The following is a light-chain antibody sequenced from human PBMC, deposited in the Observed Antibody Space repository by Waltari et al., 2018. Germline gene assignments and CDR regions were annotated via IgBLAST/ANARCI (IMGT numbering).Light chain of an antibody. Sequence: DIQMTQSPSSLSASAGDRVTITCRASQSVTPSLNWYQQRSGKAPKLLIYATSSLQSGVPSRFSGGGSGTEFTLTINSLQPEDFATYYCQQSHGFPYTFGQETKVEMK. V-gene: IGKV1-39*01. J-gene: IGKJ2*01. CDR2: ATS. CDR1: QSVTPS. CDR3: QQSHGFPYT.